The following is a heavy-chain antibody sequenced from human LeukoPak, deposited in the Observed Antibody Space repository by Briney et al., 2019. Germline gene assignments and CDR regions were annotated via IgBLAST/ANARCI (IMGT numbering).Heavy chain of an antibody. CDR1: GFTFNSYA. CDR3: ARMGGYLDYFDY. V-gene: IGHV3-21*01. J-gene: IGHJ4*02. D-gene: IGHD5-12*01. Sequence: GGSLRLSCAASGFTFNSYAMSWVRQAPGKGLEWVSAISSSSSYIYYADSVKGRFTISRDNAKNSLYLQMNSLRAEDTAVYYCARMGGYLDYFDYWGQGTLVTVSS. CDR2: ISSSSSYI.